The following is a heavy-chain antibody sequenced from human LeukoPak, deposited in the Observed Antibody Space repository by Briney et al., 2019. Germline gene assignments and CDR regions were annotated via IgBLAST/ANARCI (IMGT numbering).Heavy chain of an antibody. V-gene: IGHV4-31*03. D-gene: IGHD1-26*01. J-gene: IGHJ4*02. CDR1: GGSISSGGYY. CDR2: IYYSGST. CDR3: ARVGYSGSYHIDY. Sequence: PSQTLSLTCTVSGGSISSGGYYWSWIRQHPGKGLEWIGYIYYSGSTYYNPSLKSRVTISVDTSKNQFSLKLSSVTAADTAVYYCARVGYSGSYHIDYWGQGTLVTVSS.